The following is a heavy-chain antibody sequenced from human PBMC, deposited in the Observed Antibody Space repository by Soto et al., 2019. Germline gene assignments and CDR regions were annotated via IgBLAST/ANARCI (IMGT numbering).Heavy chain of an antibody. V-gene: IGHV1-3*01. CDR2: INAGNGNT. Sequence: ASVKVSCKASGYTFTSYAMHWARQAPGQRLEWMGWINAGNGNTKYSQKFQGRVTITRDTSASTAYMELSSLRSEDTAVYYCARDLVQIKEYYYDSSGYPDYWGQGTLVTVSS. CDR1: GYTFTSYA. D-gene: IGHD3-22*01. J-gene: IGHJ4*02. CDR3: ARDLVQIKEYYYDSSGYPDY.